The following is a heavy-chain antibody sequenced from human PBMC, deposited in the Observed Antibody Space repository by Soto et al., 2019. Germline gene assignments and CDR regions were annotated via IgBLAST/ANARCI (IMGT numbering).Heavy chain of an antibody. CDR1: GFTFSRVR. V-gene: IGHV3-21*01. CDR3: ARVAY. Sequence: XVCLRLSCEASGFTFSRVRMNWVRQVPGKGLEWVASISSASSETWYADSVKGRFIISRDNAQNSLFLQMNTLRPEDSAIYYCARVAYWGPGTQVTVSS. CDR2: ISSASSET. J-gene: IGHJ4*02.